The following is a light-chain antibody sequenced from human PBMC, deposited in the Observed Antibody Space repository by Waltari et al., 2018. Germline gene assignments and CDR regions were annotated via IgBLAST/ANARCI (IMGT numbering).Light chain of an antibody. V-gene: IGLV2-23*02. CDR3: CSYAGSGTYV. CDR1: TSDAGNSNL. CDR2: EVI. Sequence: QSALTQPASVSGTPGQSITTPCPGTTSDAGNSNLVSWYQQHPGKAPKLMICEVIKRPSGVSDRFSGSKSGNTASLTISGLQAEDEADYYCCSYAGSGTYVFGTGTKVTVL. J-gene: IGLJ1*01.